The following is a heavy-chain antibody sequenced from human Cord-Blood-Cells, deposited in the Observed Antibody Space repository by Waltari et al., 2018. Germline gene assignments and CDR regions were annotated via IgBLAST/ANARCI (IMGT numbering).Heavy chain of an antibody. J-gene: IGHJ4*02. CDR2: INHRRIT. D-gene: IGHD2-2*01. V-gene: IGHV4-34*01. Sequence: QVQLQQWGAGLLKPSETLSLTCAVYGGSFSGYYWSWIRQPPGKGLEWIGQINHRRITKYNPSLKSRVAISVDTSKNQFSLKLSSVTAADTAVYYCARLYCSSTSCNFDYWGQGTLVTVSS. CDR3: ARLYCSSTSCNFDY. CDR1: GGSFSGYY.